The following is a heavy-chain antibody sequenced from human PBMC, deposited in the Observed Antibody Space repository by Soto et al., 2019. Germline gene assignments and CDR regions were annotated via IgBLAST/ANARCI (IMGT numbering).Heavy chain of an antibody. CDR2: ISSSSSYI. CDR3: ARDWERITMVRGTKRAAWFDP. CDR1: GFTFSSYS. V-gene: IGHV3-21*01. Sequence: GGSLRLSCAASGFTFSSYSMNWVRQAPGKGLEWVSSISSSSSYIYYADSVKGRFTISRDNAKNSLYLQMNSLRAEDTAVYYCARDWERITMVRGTKRAAWFDPWGQGTLVTVSS. J-gene: IGHJ5*02. D-gene: IGHD3-10*01.